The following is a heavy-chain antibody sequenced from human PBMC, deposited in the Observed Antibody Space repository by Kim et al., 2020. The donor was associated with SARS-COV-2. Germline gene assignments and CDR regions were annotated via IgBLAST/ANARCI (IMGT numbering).Heavy chain of an antibody. D-gene: IGHD4-17*01. J-gene: IGHJ3*02. Sequence: GGSLRLSCAASGFTFDDYAMHWVRQAPGKGLEWVSGISWNSGSIGYADSVKGRFTISRDNAKNSLYLQMNSLRAEDTALYYCAKDIAPRYGEDAFDIWGQGTMVTVSS. V-gene: IGHV3-9*01. CDR2: ISWNSGSI. CDR3: AKDIAPRYGEDAFDI. CDR1: GFTFDDYA.